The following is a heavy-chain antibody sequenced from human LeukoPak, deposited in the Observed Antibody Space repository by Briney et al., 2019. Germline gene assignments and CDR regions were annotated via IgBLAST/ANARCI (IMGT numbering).Heavy chain of an antibody. CDR3: ARASKPRGLLYYYYYYMDV. V-gene: IGHV1-69*13. CDR1: GYTFTSYG. Sequence: SVKVSCKASGYTFTSYGISWVRQASGQGLEWMGGIIPIFGTANYAQKFQGRVTITADESTSTAYMELSSLRSEDTAVYYCARASKPRGLLYYYYYYMDVWGKGTTVTISS. J-gene: IGHJ6*03. D-gene: IGHD2/OR15-2a*01. CDR2: IIPIFGTA.